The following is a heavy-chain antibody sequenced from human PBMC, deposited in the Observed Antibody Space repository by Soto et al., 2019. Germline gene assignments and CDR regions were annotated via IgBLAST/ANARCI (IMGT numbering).Heavy chain of an antibody. D-gene: IGHD3-10*01. CDR3: ARVKSSRITMVRGGSGYYYYGMDV. CDR1: AGSISRNNW. V-gene: IGHV4-4*02. Sequence: SETWSLTSAVSAGSISRNNWWSWVRQPPEKGLEWIGEIYHSGSTNYNPSLKSRVTISVDKSKNQFSLKLSSVTAADTAVYYCARVKSSRITMVRGGSGYYYYGMDVWGQGTTVTVS. J-gene: IGHJ6*02. CDR2: IYHSGST.